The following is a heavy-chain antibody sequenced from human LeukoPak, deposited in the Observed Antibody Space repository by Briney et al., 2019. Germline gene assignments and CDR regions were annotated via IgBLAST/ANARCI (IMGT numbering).Heavy chain of an antibody. J-gene: IGHJ6*03. CDR3: AKEHSSGWYWYYYMDV. CDR2: ISYDGSNK. V-gene: IGHV3-30*04. Sequence: GGSLRLSCAASGFNFSSYAMNWVRQAPGKGLEWVAVISYDGSNKYYADSVKGRFTISRDNSKNSLYLQMNSLRTEDTALYYCAKEHSSGWYWYYYMDVWGKGTTVTVS. CDR1: GFNFSSYA. D-gene: IGHD6-19*01.